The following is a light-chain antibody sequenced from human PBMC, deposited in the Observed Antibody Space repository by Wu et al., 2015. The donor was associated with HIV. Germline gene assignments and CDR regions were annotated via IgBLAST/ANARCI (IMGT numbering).Light chain of an antibody. Sequence: DIQMTQSPSSLSASVGDRVTITCRASRSISNRLNWYQQKPGKAPKLLIFAASTLQSGVPSKFSGSGSGTEFTLTITSLQPEDFALYYCQQSYSTPYNFGRGPRWRSN. CDR1: RSISNR. CDR2: AAS. V-gene: IGKV1-39*01. CDR3: QQSYSTPYN. J-gene: IGKJ2*01.